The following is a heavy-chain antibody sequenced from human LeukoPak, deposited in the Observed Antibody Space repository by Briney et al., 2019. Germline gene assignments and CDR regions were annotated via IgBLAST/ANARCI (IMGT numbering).Heavy chain of an antibody. CDR3: ASCGSDSDY. V-gene: IGHV4-61*01. Sequence: SETLSLTCTVSGGSVSSGSYYWSWIRQPPGKGLEWIGYIYYSGSTNYNPSLKSRVTISVDTSKNQFSLKLSSVTAVDTAVYYCASCGSDSDYWGQGTLVTVSS. CDR1: GGSVSSGSYY. J-gene: IGHJ4*02. D-gene: IGHD6-25*01. CDR2: IYYSGST.